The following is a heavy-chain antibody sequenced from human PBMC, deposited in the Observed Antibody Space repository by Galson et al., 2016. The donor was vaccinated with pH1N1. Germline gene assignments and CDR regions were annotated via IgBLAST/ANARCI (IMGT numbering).Heavy chain of an antibody. CDR1: GGPFSAFF. V-gene: IGHV4-34*03. Sequence: ETLSLTCAVNGGPFSAFFWTWIRQPPGKGLEWIGETNHGGTSNYNPSLKSRVTISADRSKKHFSLNLRSVTAADTALYFCTSGGLVNATWHNWFDSWGQGTLVTVSS. D-gene: IGHD2-21*01. CDR2: TNHGGTS. J-gene: IGHJ5*01. CDR3: TSGGLVNATWHNWFDS.